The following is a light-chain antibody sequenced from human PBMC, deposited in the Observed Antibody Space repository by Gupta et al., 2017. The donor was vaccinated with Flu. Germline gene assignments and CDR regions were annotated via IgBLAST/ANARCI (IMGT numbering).Light chain of an antibody. CDR2: EVS. CDR3: SSYSRSNTLFV. CDR1: SSDVGGYNY. Sequence: TISCPGFSSDVGGYNYVSWYQQHPGIAPKLMIYEVSNRPSGVSNRFSGSKSGNTASLTISGLQAEDESDYYCSSYSRSNTLFVFGNGTKVTVL. J-gene: IGLJ1*01. V-gene: IGLV2-14*01.